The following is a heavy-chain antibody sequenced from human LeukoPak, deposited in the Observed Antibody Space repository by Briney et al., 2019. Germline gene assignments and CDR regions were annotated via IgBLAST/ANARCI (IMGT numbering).Heavy chain of an antibody. J-gene: IGHJ4*01. D-gene: IGHD4-23*01. CDR1: GFTFDDYA. Sequence: GGSLRLSCAASGFTFDDYAMHWVRQAPGKGLEWVSLISGDGGSTYYADSVKGRFTISRDNSKNSLYLQMNSLRTEDTALYYCAKARRKRTTVESFDYWGQEPWSPSPQ. V-gene: IGHV3-43*02. CDR3: AKARRKRTTVESFDY. CDR2: ISGDGGST.